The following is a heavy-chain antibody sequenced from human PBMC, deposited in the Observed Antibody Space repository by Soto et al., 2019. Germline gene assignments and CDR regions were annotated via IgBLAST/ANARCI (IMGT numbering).Heavy chain of an antibody. Sequence: QVQLVQSGAEVRKPGSSVTVSCKASVGTFSNYAISWLRQAPGQGLEWMGGIIPIFGTGSYAQKFQGRVTITADEPTTTAYMELSSLRFEDTAVYYCARVVILVPTASTHYYYHMDVWGPGTTVTVSS. D-gene: IGHD2-2*01. V-gene: IGHV1-69*01. CDR1: VGTFSNYA. J-gene: IGHJ6*02. CDR3: ARVVILVPTASTHYYYHMDV. CDR2: IIPIFGTG.